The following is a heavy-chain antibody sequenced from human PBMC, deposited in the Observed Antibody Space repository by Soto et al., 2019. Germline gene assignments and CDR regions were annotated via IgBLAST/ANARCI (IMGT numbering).Heavy chain of an antibody. CDR2: IYYSGST. CDR3: ARDDFWSGSHFDY. Sequence: SETLSLTCTVSGGSVSSGSYYWSWIRQPPGKGLEWIGYIYYSGSTNYNPSLKSRVTISVDTSKNQFSLKLSSVTAADTAVYYCARDDFWSGSHFDYWGQGTLVTVSS. V-gene: IGHV4-61*01. D-gene: IGHD3-3*01. J-gene: IGHJ4*02. CDR1: GGSVSSGSYY.